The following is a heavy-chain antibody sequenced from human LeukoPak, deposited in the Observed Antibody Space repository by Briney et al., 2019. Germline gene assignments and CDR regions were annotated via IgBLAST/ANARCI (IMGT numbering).Heavy chain of an antibody. CDR1: GGSISSGGYY. CDR2: IYYSGST. Sequence: SETLSLTCTVSGGSISSGGYYWSWIRQHPGKGLEWIGYIYYSGSTYYNPSLKSRVTISVDTSKNQFSLKLSSVTAADTAVYYCARKRITIVRGGARGAFDIWGQGTMVTVSS. D-gene: IGHD3-10*01. V-gene: IGHV4-31*03. J-gene: IGHJ3*02. CDR3: ARKRITIVRGGARGAFDI.